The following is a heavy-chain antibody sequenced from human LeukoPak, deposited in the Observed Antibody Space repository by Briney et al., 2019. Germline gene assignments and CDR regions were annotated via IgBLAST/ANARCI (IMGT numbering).Heavy chain of an antibody. Sequence: ASVKVSCKASGGTFSSYAISWVRQAPGQGLEWMGGIIPIFGTANYAQKFQGRVTITADKSTSTAYMELSSLRADDTAVYYCAKSGYNRFDYWGQGTLVTVSS. D-gene: IGHD5-24*01. CDR2: IIPIFGTA. CDR3: AKSGYNRFDY. CDR1: GGTFSSYA. V-gene: IGHV1-69*06. J-gene: IGHJ4*02.